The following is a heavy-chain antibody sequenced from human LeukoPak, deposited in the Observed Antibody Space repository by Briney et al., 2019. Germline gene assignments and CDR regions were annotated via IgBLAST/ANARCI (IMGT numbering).Heavy chain of an antibody. Sequence: SETLSLTCTVSGDSINSYYWSWIRQPAGKGLEWIGRIYTSGSTNYNPSLKSRVTMSVDTSKNQFSLKLTSVTAADTAVYYCARSYYGSGRYGPQFDYWGQGTLVTVSS. CDR1: GDSINSYY. D-gene: IGHD3-10*01. CDR3: ARSYYGSGRYGPQFDY. CDR2: IYTSGST. V-gene: IGHV4-4*07. J-gene: IGHJ4*02.